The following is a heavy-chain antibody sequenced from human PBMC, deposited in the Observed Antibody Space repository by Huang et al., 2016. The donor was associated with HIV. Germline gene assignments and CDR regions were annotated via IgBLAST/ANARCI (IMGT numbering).Heavy chain of an antibody. Sequence: QLQLQESGPGLVKPSETLSLTCTVSGGSISSSSYYWGWIRQPPGKGRQWIGSIYHSGNTYYSPSLKSRVTLSVDTSRTQFSLKLSCVTAADTAVYYCAAHGRIVGVPAAPLRFDPWGQGTLVTVSS. CDR1: GGSISSSSYY. V-gene: IGHV4-39*01. J-gene: IGHJ5*02. CDR3: AAHGRIVGVPAAPLRFDP. D-gene: IGHD2-2*01. CDR2: IYHSGNT.